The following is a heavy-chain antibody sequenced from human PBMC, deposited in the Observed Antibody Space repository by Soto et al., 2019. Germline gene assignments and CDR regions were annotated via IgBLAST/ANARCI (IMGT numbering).Heavy chain of an antibody. V-gene: IGHV3-23*01. CDR2: ISGSGGST. Sequence: GGSLRLSCAASGFTFSSYAMSWVRQAPGKGLEWVSAISGSGGSTYYADSVKGRFTISRDNSKNTLYLQMNSLRAEDTAVHYCAKSPLWNDKYYYYYMDVWGKGTTVTVSS. CDR3: AKSPLWNDKYYYYYMDV. CDR1: GFTFSSYA. J-gene: IGHJ6*03. D-gene: IGHD1-1*01.